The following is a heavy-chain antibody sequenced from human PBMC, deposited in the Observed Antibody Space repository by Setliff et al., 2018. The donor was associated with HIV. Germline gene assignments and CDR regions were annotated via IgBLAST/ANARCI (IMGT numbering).Heavy chain of an antibody. V-gene: IGHV3-7*03. CDR2: IKKEGSEK. CDR3: ARDLPPKPIVRGVIDDYVDY. CDR1: GFTFSSLW. Sequence: GGSLRLSCAASGFTFSSLWMSWVRQAPGKGLEWVANIKKEGSEKYYVDSVKGRFTISRYNAKNSLYLQMNSLRAEDTAVDYCARDLPPKPIVRGVIDDYVDYLAQGTLVTASS. J-gene: IGHJ4*02. D-gene: IGHD3-10*01.